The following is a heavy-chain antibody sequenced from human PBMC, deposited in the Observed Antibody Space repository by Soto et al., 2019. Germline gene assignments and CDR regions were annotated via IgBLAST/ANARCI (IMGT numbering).Heavy chain of an antibody. D-gene: IGHD6-13*01. V-gene: IGHV1-18*01. Sequence: QVQLVQSGAEVKKPGASVKVSCKASGYTFTSYGISWVRQAPGQGLEWMGWISAYNGNTNYAQKLQGRVTMTTDTSTSTAYMELRSPRSDDTAVYYCARGTAAAGHYYYYGMDVWGQGTTVTVSS. CDR2: ISAYNGNT. CDR1: GYTFTSYG. J-gene: IGHJ6*02. CDR3: ARGTAAAGHYYYYGMDV.